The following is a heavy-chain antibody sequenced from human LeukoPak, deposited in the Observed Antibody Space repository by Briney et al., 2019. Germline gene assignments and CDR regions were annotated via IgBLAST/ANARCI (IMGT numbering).Heavy chain of an antibody. CDR2: SYHSGST. V-gene: IGHV4-38-2*02. J-gene: IGHJ5*02. D-gene: IGHD7-27*01. Sequence: SETLSLTCTVSGYSINSGYYWGWIRQPPGKGLEWIGSSYHSGSTYYNPPLKSRVTISVDTSKTQFSLKLSSVTAADTAVYYCARVTGDRATSWFDPWGQGTLVTVSS. CDR3: ARVTGDRATSWFDP. CDR1: GYSINSGYY.